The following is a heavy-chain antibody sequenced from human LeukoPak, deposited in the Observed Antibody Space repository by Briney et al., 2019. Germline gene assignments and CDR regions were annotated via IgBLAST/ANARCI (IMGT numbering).Heavy chain of an antibody. CDR1: GFTFTNAW. Sequence: GGSLRLSCAASGFTFTNAWMSWVRQAPGKGLEWVGHITTKTDGGTTDYAAPVKGRFTISRDDSKNTLYLQMNSLKTEDTAVYYCTTLGQDYWGQGTLVTVSS. CDR2: ITTKTDGGTT. V-gene: IGHV3-15*01. D-gene: IGHD6-6*01. CDR3: TTLGQDY. J-gene: IGHJ4*02.